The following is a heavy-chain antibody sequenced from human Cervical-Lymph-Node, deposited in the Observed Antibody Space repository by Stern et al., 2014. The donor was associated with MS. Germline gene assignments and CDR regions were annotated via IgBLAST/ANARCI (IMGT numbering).Heavy chain of an antibody. D-gene: IGHD2-15*01. V-gene: IGHV1-18*01. CDR3: ARGLLGSENAFDI. CDR2: IGADSGNT. J-gene: IGHJ3*02. Sequence: VQLVQSGAEVKKPGASVKVSCKASGYTFTSYGIRWVRQAPGQGLEWMGCIGADSGNTNYAHRIQGRVTMTTDKSTSTAYMELRSLRSDDTAVYYCARGLLGSENAFDIWGQGTMVTVSS. CDR1: GYTFTSYG.